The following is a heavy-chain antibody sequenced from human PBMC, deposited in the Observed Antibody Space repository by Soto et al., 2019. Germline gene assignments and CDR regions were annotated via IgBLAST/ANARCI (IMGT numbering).Heavy chain of an antibody. CDR3: AKGAVAGPLTSYYSYGMDV. CDR1: GGTFRTYA. D-gene: IGHD6-19*01. J-gene: IGHJ6*02. V-gene: IGHV1-69*12. CDR2: IIPIFGTI. Sequence: QVQLLQSGAEVKKPGSSVRVSCEASGGTFRTYAISWVRQAPGQGLEWMGEIIPIFGTINYAQKFQGRLTITADESTATVYRDLRSLRSDDPALYYGAKGAVAGPLTSYYSYGMDVWGQGTTVTVSS.